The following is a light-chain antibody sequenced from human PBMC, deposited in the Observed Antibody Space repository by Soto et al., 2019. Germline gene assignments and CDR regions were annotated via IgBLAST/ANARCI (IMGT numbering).Light chain of an antibody. CDR3: HERGNWPRT. CDR2: DAS. V-gene: IGKV3-11*01. J-gene: IGKJ2*01. CDR1: QSVTNS. Sequence: EIALAQSPATLSLSPGERATLSCRASQSVTNSLAWFQQKPGQAPRLLIYDASNRATDVPARFSGRGSGTEFPLTISSLEPEDVAVYYCHERGNWPRTFGQGTKLEIK.